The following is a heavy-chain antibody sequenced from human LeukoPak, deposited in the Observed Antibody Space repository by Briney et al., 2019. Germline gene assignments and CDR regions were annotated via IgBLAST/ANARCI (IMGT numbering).Heavy chain of an antibody. CDR1: GGSISSYY. J-gene: IGHJ3*02. CDR2: IYTSGST. D-gene: IGHD3-9*01. V-gene: IGHV4-4*07. Sequence: SETLSLTCTVSGGSISSYYWSWIRQPAGKGLEWIGRIYTSGSTTYNPSLKSRVTMSVDTSKNRFSLKLSSVTAADTAVYYCARADYYDILTGYYNDAFDIWGQGTMVTVSS. CDR3: ARADYYDILTGYYNDAFDI.